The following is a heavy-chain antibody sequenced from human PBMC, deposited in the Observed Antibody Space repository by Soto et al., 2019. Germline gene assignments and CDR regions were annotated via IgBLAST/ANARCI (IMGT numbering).Heavy chain of an antibody. CDR2: ISYSDGS. Sequence: SETLSLTCTVSGGSISSRGSMSGRSFYWGWMRQPPGKGLEWIASISYSDGSFYNSSLKSRLTISVDTSKNQFSLSLRSVAAADTAVYYCASHRTFWPFDYWGQGTVVTVSS. V-gene: IGHV4-39*01. J-gene: IGHJ4*02. CDR1: GGSISSRGSMSGRSFY. CDR3: ASHRTFWPFDY. D-gene: IGHD2-8*01.